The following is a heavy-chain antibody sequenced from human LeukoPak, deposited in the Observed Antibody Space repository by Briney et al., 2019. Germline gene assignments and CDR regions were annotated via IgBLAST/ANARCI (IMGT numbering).Heavy chain of an antibody. CDR2: ISSSSSYI. CDR3: ARARPPATALDY. D-gene: IGHD2-15*01. CDR1: GFTFSSYS. Sequence: GSLRLSCAASGFTFSSYSMNWVRQAPGKGLEWVSSISSSSSYIYYADSVKGRFTISRDNAKNSLYLQMNSLRAEDTAVYYCARARPPATALDYWGQGTLVTVSS. J-gene: IGHJ4*02. V-gene: IGHV3-21*01.